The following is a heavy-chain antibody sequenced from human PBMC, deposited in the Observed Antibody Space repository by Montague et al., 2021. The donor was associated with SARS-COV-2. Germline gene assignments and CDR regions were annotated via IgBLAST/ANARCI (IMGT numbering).Heavy chain of an antibody. CDR2: IYYSGGT. V-gene: IGHV4-39*01. CDR3: ARSTYCSGGSCERALLNC. J-gene: IGHJ4*02. D-gene: IGHD2-15*01. CDR1: GGSISSSSYY. Sequence: SETLSLTCTVSGGSISSSSYYWGWIRQPPGRGLEWIGSIYYSGGTYYNPSLRSRVTISVDTSKNQFSLKLSSVTAADTAVYYCARSTYCSGGSCERALLNCWGQGTLVTVSS.